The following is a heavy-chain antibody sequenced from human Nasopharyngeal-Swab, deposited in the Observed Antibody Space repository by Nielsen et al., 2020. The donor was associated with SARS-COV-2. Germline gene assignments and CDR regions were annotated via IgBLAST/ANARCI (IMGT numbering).Heavy chain of an antibody. CDR2: IYYSGST. V-gene: IGHV4-59*08. J-gene: IGHJ4*02. CDR3: ARLEYYFDY. Sequence: SETLSLTCIVSGGSISSYYWSWIRQPPGKGLEWIGYIYYSGSTNYNPSLKSRVTISVDTSKNQFSLKLSSVTAADTAVYYCARLEYYFDYWGQGTLVTVSS. CDR1: GGSISSYY.